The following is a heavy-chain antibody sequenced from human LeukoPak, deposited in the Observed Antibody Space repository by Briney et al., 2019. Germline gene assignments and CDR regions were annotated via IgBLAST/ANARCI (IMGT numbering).Heavy chain of an antibody. CDR2: INHSGST. J-gene: IGHJ4*02. CDR3: ASLYSSH. D-gene: IGHD6-19*01. V-gene: IGHV4-34*01. CDR1: GGSFSGYY. Sequence: SETLSLTCAVYGGSFSGYYWSWIRQPPGKGLEWIGEINHSGSTNYNPSLKGRVTISVDTSKNQFSLKLSSVTAADTAVYYCASLYSSHWGQGTLVTVSS.